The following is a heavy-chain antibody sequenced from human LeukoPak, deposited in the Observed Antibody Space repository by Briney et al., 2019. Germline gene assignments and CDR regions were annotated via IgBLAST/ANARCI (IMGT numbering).Heavy chain of an antibody. CDR2: ISYDGSNK. Sequence: GGSLRLSCAASGFTFSSYAMSWVRQAPGKGLEWVAVISYDGSNKYYADSVKGRFTISRDNSKNTLYLQMNSLRAEDTAVYYCARDYYDSSGYYWGQGTLVTVSS. CDR1: GFTFSSYA. J-gene: IGHJ4*02. CDR3: ARDYYDSSGYY. D-gene: IGHD3-22*01. V-gene: IGHV3-30-3*01.